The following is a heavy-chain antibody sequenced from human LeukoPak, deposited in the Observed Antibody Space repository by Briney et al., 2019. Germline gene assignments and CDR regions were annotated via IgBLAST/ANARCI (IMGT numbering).Heavy chain of an antibody. J-gene: IGHJ4*02. CDR2: INPNSGGT. V-gene: IGHV1-2*02. D-gene: IGHD3-10*01. CDR1: GYTFTGYY. Sequence: ASVKVSCKASGYTFTGYYMHWVRQAPGQGLEWMGWINPNSGGTNYAQKFQGRVTMTRDTSISTAYMELSRLGSDDTAVYYCARSMVRGVIIGMDWGQGTLVTVSS. CDR3: ARSMVRGVIIGMD.